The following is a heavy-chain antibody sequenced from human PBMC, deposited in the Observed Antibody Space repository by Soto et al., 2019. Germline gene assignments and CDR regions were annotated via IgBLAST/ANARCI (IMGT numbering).Heavy chain of an antibody. J-gene: IGHJ4*02. CDR3: ARRGSGNYYDY. D-gene: IGHD1-26*01. CDR2: SSGSGDSA. V-gene: IGHV3-23*01. Sequence: EVQLLESGGGLVQPGGSLRLSCAASGFTFSSFAMRWVRQAPGKGLEWVSSSSGSGDSAYYADSVKGRFTISRDNSKNTLYMQMNILRAEDTAVYYCARRGSGNYYDYWGQGTRVTVSS. CDR1: GFTFSSFA.